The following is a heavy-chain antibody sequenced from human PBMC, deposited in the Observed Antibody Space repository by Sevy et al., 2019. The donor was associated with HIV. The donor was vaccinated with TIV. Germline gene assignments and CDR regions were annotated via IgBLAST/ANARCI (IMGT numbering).Heavy chain of an antibody. D-gene: IGHD1-26*01. CDR2: IRSKANSYAT. CDR1: GFTFSGSA. V-gene: IGHV3-73*01. J-gene: IGHJ6*02. CDR3: TRHQSPFGSRPYYYYGMDV. Sequence: GSLRLSCAASGFTFSGSAIHWVRQASGKGLEWVGRIRSKANSYATAYAASVKGRFTISRDDSKNTAYLQMNSLKTEDTAVYYCTRHQSPFGSRPYYYYGMDVWGQGTTVTVSS.